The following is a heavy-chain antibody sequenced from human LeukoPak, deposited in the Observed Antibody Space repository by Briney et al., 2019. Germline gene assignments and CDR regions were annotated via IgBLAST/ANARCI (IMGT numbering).Heavy chain of an antibody. CDR1: GGTFTSYA. Sequence: SVKVSCKASGGTFTSYAISWVRQAPGQGLEWMGRIIPIFGTANYAQKFQGRVTITTDESTSTAYMELSSLRSEDTAVYYCARRNYYDSSGYLNWGQGTLVTVSS. V-gene: IGHV1-69*05. J-gene: IGHJ4*02. CDR2: IIPIFGTA. CDR3: ARRNYYDSSGYLN. D-gene: IGHD3-22*01.